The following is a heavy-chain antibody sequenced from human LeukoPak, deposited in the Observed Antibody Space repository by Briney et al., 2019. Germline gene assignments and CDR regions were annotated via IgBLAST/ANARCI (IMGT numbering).Heavy chain of an antibody. D-gene: IGHD5-12*01. CDR1: GGSINSGGYY. J-gene: IGHJ4*02. CDR3: ARDTVDIVANYFDY. V-gene: IGHV4-31*03. CDR2: IYYSGST. Sequence: SETLSLTCTVSGGSINSGGYYWSWIRQHPGKGLEWIGYIYYSGSTYYNPSLKSRVTISVDTSKNQFSLKLSSVTAADTAVYYCARDTVDIVANYFDYWGQGTLVTVSS.